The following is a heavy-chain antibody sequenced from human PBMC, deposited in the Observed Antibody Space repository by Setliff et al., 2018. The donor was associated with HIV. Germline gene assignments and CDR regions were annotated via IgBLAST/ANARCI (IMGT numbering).Heavy chain of an antibody. D-gene: IGHD3-22*01. CDR3: ARWITTPTKGAFDI. Sequence: PSETLSLTCTVSGGSINNGYHYWVWIRQTPGKGPEWIGGIYYTGSAHYNPSLKSRVTIYVDTSKNQFSMKLTSLTAADTTVYYCARWITTPTKGAFDIWGQGTAVTVSS. J-gene: IGHJ3*02. CDR2: IYYTGSA. CDR1: GGSINNGYHY. V-gene: IGHV4-39*01.